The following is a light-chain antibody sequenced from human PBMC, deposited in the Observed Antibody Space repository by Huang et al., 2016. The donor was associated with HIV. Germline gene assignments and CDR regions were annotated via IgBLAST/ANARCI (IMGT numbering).Light chain of an antibody. V-gene: IGKV4-1*01. J-gene: IGKJ1*01. Sequence: DIVMTQSPDSLAVSLGERATINCKSSQSVLYSSNNKNYLAWYQQKQGQPPKLLIDWASTRESGVPDRFSGSGSGTDFTLTISSLEAEDVAVYYCQQYYRSPWTFGQGTKVEI. CDR2: WAS. CDR1: QSVLYSSNNKNY. CDR3: QQYYRSPWT.